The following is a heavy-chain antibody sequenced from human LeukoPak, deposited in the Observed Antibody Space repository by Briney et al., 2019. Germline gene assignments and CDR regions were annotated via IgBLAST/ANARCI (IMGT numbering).Heavy chain of an antibody. V-gene: IGHV3-11*01. J-gene: IGHJ3*02. CDR3: ARAGRYPGGPQWLPSYDAFDI. CDR2: ISSSGSTI. CDR1: GFTFSDYY. Sequence: GGSLRLSCAASGFTFSDYYMSWIRQAPGKGLEGVSYISSSGSTIYYADSVKGRFTISRDNAKNSLYLQMNSLRAEDTAVYYCARAGRYPGGPQWLPSYDAFDIWGQGTMVTVSS. D-gene: IGHD3-22*01.